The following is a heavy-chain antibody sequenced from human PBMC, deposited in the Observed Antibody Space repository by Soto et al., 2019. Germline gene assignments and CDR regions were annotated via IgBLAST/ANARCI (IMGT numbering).Heavy chain of an antibody. CDR1: GYTFTGYY. Sequence: GASVKVSCKASGYTFTGYYMHWVRQAPGQGLEWMGWINPNSGGTNYAQKFQGWVTMTRDTSISTAYMELSRLRSDDTAVYYCARTVGGYSYALDYWGQGTLVTVSS. J-gene: IGHJ4*02. D-gene: IGHD5-18*01. CDR3: ARTVGGYSYALDY. CDR2: INPNSGGT. V-gene: IGHV1-2*04.